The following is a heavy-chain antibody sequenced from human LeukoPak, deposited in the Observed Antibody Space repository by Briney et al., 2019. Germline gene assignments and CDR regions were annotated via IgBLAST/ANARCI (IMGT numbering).Heavy chain of an antibody. V-gene: IGHV1-8*01. Sequence: GASVKVSCKASGYTFTSYDINWVRQATGQGLEWMGWMNPNSGNTGYAQKFQGRVTMTRNTSISTAYMELSSLRSEDTAVYYCARGQSSSGWYGYYYYMDVWGKGTTVTISS. J-gene: IGHJ6*03. CDR3: ARGQSSSGWYGYYYYMDV. CDR1: GYTFTSYD. CDR2: MNPNSGNT. D-gene: IGHD6-19*01.